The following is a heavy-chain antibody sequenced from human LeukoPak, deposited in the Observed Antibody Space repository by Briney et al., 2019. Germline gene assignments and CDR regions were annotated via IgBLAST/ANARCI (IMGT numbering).Heavy chain of an antibody. J-gene: IGHJ4*02. CDR1: GGTFSSYA. V-gene: IGHV1-69*06. CDR3: AREGENYYDSSGAVPFDY. D-gene: IGHD3-22*01. Sequence: SVKVSCKASGGTFSSYAISWVRQAPGQGLEWMGGIIPIFGTANYAQEFQGRVTITADKSTSTAYMELSSLRSEDTAVYYCAREGENYYDSSGAVPFDYWGQGTLVTVSS. CDR2: IIPIFGTA.